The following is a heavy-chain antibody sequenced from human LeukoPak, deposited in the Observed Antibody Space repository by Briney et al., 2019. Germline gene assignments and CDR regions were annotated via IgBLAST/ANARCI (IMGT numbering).Heavy chain of an antibody. Sequence: GGSLRLSCAASGFTFSSYAMSWVRQATGKGLEWVSGISGSGGSTYYADSVKGRFTISRDNSKNTLYLQMNSLRAEGTAVYYCAKGLEYYYDSSGAFDIWGQGTMVTVSS. CDR3: AKGLEYYYDSSGAFDI. D-gene: IGHD3-22*01. CDR1: GFTFSSYA. J-gene: IGHJ3*02. CDR2: ISGSGGST. V-gene: IGHV3-23*01.